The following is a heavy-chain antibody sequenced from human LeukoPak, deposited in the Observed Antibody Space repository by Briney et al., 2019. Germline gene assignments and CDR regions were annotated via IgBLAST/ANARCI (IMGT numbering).Heavy chain of an antibody. J-gene: IGHJ5*02. D-gene: IGHD2-2*01. CDR3: ARLGRCSSTSCFDP. CDR2: IYHSGST. V-gene: IGHV4-38-2*01. Sequence: PSETLSLTCAVSGYSISSGYYWGWIRQPPGNGLEWIGSIYHSGSTYYNPSLKSRVTISVDTSKNQFSLKLSSVTAADTAVYYCARLGRCSSTSCFDPWGQGTLVTVSS. CDR1: GYSISSGYY.